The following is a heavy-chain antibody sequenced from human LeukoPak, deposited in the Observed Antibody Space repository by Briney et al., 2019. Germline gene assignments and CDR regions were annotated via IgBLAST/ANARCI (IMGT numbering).Heavy chain of an antibody. V-gene: IGHV3-11*01. CDR2: IGTRSNPI. J-gene: IGHJ4*02. CDR1: GHSFQLLY. CDR3: ESVAWACGRGFDY. D-gene: IGHD1-26*01. Sequence: GGSLSLSCTASGHSFQLLYMPWTRQAPGMGLEWISYIGTRSNPIYYADSVKGRFTISRDDAKNSLYLEMYSLKGEDTAVYLCESVAWACGRGFDYWGQGILVTVSS.